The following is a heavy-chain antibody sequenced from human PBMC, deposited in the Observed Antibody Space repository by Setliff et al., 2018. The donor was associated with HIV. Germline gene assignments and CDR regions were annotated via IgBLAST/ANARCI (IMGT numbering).Heavy chain of an antibody. CDR1: GFTFSSYA. V-gene: IGHV3-23*01. D-gene: IGHD3-3*01. Sequence: GGSLRLSCAASGFTFSSYAMSWVRQAPGKGLECVSSISNGGGYTYYADSVKGRFTISRDNSKNTVYLQMNSLRAEDTAVYYCAKEQGTIFGVIKAHFDYWGQGALVTVSS. CDR3: AKEQGTIFGVIKAHFDY. J-gene: IGHJ4*02. CDR2: ISNGGGYT.